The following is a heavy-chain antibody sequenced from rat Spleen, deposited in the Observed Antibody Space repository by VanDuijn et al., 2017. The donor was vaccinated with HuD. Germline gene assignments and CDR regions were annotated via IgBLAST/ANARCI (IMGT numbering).Heavy chain of an antibody. CDR3: VRHDDTLGTRAYFDY. Sequence: EVQLVESGGGLVQPGRSMKLSCAASGFTFSNFAMAWVRQAPKKGLEWVATITSGGSNSFYPDSVKGRFTISRDNAKSTLYLQMDSLRSEDTATYYCVRHDDTLGTRAYFDYWGQGVMVTVSS. J-gene: IGHJ2*01. V-gene: IGHV5-25*01. CDR1: GFTFSNFA. CDR2: ITSGGSNS. D-gene: IGHD1-5*01.